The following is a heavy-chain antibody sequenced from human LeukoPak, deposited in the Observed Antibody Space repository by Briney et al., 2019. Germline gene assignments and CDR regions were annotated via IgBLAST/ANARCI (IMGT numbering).Heavy chain of an antibody. CDR1: GDTFSSYA. CDR2: IIPIFGIA. V-gene: IGHV1-69*13. Sequence: SVKVSCKASGDTFSSYAISWVRQAPGQELEWMGGIIPIFGIANYAQKFQGRVTITADESTSTAYMELSSLRSEDTAVYYCARRGIGDYGDYDGNYFDYWGQGTLVTVSS. J-gene: IGHJ4*02. D-gene: IGHD4-17*01. CDR3: ARRGIGDYGDYDGNYFDY.